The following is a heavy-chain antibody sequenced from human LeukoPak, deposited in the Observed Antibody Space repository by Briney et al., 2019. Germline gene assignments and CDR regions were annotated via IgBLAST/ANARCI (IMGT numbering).Heavy chain of an antibody. Sequence: GGSLRLSCAASGFTFSSYAMHWVRQAPGKGLEWVAVMSYDESNKYYADSVKGRLTISRDNSKNTLYLQMHSLRAEDTALYYCARETGSAVGSTDFDYWGQGTLVTVSS. CDR3: ARETGSAVGSTDFDY. CDR2: MSYDESNK. J-gene: IGHJ4*02. D-gene: IGHD4-17*01. CDR1: GFTFSSYA. V-gene: IGHV3-30-3*01.